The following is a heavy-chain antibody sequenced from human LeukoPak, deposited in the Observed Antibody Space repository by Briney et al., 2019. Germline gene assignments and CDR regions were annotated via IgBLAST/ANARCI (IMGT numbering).Heavy chain of an antibody. CDR1: GFTFDDYA. V-gene: IGHV3-9*01. CDR3: AKARSWSVLFDY. CDR2: ISWNSGSI. D-gene: IGHD6-13*01. J-gene: IGHJ4*02. Sequence: GGSLRLSCAASGFTFDDYAMHWVRQAPGKGLEWVSGISWNSGSIGYADSVKGRFTISRDNAKNSLYLQMNSLRAEDTAVYYCAKARSWSVLFDYWGQGTLVTVSS.